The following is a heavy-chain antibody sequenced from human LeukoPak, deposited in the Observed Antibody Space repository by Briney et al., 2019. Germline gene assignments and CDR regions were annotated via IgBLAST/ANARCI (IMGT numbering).Heavy chain of an antibody. Sequence: GGSLRLSCAASGFTFSSYWMSWVRQAPGKGLEWVANIKQDGSEKYYVDSVKGRFTISRDNAKNSLYLQMNSLRAEDTAVYYCARDYGDYVSYFDYWGQGTLVIVSS. D-gene: IGHD4-17*01. CDR1: GFTFSSYW. CDR3: ARDYGDYVSYFDY. V-gene: IGHV3-7*01. J-gene: IGHJ4*02. CDR2: IKQDGSEK.